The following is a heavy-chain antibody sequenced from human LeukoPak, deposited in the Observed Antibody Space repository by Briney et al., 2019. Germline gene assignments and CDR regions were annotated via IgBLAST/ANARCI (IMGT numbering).Heavy chain of an antibody. V-gene: IGHV3-23*01. CDR2: ISGSGGNT. D-gene: IGHD6-13*01. J-gene: IGHJ4*02. CDR1: GFTFSSYA. CDR3: AKPEYSSSWYSLGYLDY. Sequence: PGGSLRLSCTASGFTFSSYAMSWARQAPGKGLEWVSAISGSGGNTYYADSVKGRFTISRDNSKNTLYLQMNSLRAEDTAVYYCAKPEYSSSWYSLGYLDYWGQGALVTVSS.